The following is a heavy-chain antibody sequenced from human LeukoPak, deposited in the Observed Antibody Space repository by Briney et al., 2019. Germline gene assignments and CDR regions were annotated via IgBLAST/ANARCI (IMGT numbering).Heavy chain of an antibody. V-gene: IGHV3-49*03. Sequence: GGSLRLSCTASGFTFGDYAMSWFRQAPGKGLEWVGFIRSKAYGGTTEYAASVKGRFTISRDDSKGIAYLQMNSLKTEDTAVYYCTRVGSQGGYCSSTSCYKYYFDYWGQGTLVTVSS. CDR2: IRSKAYGGTT. D-gene: IGHD2-2*01. CDR1: GFTFGDYA. J-gene: IGHJ4*02. CDR3: TRVGSQGGYCSSTSCYKYYFDY.